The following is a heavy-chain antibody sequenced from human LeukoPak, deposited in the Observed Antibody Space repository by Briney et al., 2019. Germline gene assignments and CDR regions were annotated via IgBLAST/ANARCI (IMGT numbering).Heavy chain of an antibody. CDR3: ARVNYVSSGWGAPFDH. CDR2: ISSSSSTI. Sequence: GGSLRLSCAASGFTFSSYSMNWVRQAPGKGLEWVSYISSSSSTIYYADSVKGRFAISRDNAKNSLYLQINSLRAEDTALYYCARVNYVSSGWGAPFDHWGQGTLVTVSS. V-gene: IGHV3-48*04. CDR1: GFTFSSYS. D-gene: IGHD1-7*01. J-gene: IGHJ4*02.